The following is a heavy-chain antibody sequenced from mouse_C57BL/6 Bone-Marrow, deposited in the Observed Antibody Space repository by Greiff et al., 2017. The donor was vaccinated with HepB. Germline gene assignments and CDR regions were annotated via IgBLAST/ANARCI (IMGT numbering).Heavy chain of an antibody. Sequence: QVQLQQPGAELVKPGASVKSSCKASGYTFTSYWMHWVKQRPGQGLEWIGMIHPNSGSTNYNEKFKSKATLTVDKSSSTAYMQLSSLTSEDSAVYYCAREGVGWFAYWGQGTLVTVSA. CDR1: GYTFTSYW. CDR3: AREGVGWFAY. V-gene: IGHV1-64*01. CDR2: IHPNSGST. J-gene: IGHJ3*01. D-gene: IGHD1-1*02.